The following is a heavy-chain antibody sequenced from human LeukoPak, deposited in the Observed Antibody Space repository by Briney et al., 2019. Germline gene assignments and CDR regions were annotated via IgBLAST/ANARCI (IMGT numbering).Heavy chain of an antibody. V-gene: IGHV1-8*01. CDR2: MNPNSGNT. J-gene: IGHJ6*03. D-gene: IGHD3-3*01. Sequence: GASVKVSCKASGYTFTSYDINWVRQATGQGLEWMGWMNPNSGNTGYAQKFQGRVAMTRNTSISTAYMELSSLRSEDTAVYYCARGRASEYYYYYYMDVWGKGTTVTISS. CDR1: GYTFTSYD. CDR3: ARGRASEYYYYYYMDV.